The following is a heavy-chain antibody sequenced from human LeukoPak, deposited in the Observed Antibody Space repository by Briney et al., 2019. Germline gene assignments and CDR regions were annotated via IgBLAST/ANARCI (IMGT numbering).Heavy chain of an antibody. CDR3: ARLVGMVTTYDL. CDR2: IKEDGSAR. J-gene: IGHJ3*01. V-gene: IGHV3-7*04. D-gene: IGHD1-26*01. Sequence: GGSLRLSCVASGFNFGNFWMNWVRQAPGKGLEWVASIKEDGSARFYVDSVKGRFTISRDSAKNSMSLQMNSLRVEDTAVYYCARLVGMVTTYDLWGHGTMVSVSS. CDR1: GFNFGNFW.